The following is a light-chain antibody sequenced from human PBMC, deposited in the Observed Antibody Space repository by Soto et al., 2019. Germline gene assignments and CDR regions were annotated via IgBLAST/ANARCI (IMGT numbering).Light chain of an antibody. J-gene: IGLJ2*01. CDR2: DVS. Sequence: QSVLTQPASVSGSPGQSITISCTGTSSDIGRYNYVSWYQHSPGKAPKLITYDVSDRPSGVSNRFSGSKSGTTASLTISGLQAEDEADYYCGSYTSSDTMIFGGGTKLTVL. CDR1: SSDIGRYNY. CDR3: GSYTSSDTMI. V-gene: IGLV2-14*03.